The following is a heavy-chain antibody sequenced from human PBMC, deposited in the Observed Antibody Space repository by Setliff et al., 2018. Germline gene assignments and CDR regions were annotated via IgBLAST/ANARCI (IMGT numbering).Heavy chain of an antibody. J-gene: IGHJ4*02. CDR3: VRRAAVTGAPIDF. D-gene: IGHD4-17*01. CDR2: LNPVDFDF. V-gene: IGHV5-51*01. Sequence: GESLKISCKGSGYSFTDYWIGWVRQMPGEGLEWMGILNPVDFDFRYNPSFQGQVTISVDKSISTAYLQWSSLKASDTAIYYCVRRAAVTGAPIDFWGQGTLVTSPQ. CDR1: GYSFTDYW.